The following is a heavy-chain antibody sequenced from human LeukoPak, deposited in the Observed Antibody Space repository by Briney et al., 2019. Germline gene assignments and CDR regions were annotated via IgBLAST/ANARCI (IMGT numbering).Heavy chain of an antibody. V-gene: IGHV3-30*18. CDR2: VSYDGSNK. D-gene: IGHD3-10*01. Sequence: GGSLRLSCAASGFTFSSYGMHWVRQAPGKGLEWVAVVSYDGSNKYYTDSMKGRFTISRDNSKNTLYLQMNSLRTEDTDIYYCAQEDYDGSGSYLGGWGQGTMVTVSS. CDR1: GFTFSSYG. CDR3: AQEDYDGSGSYLGG. J-gene: IGHJ4*02.